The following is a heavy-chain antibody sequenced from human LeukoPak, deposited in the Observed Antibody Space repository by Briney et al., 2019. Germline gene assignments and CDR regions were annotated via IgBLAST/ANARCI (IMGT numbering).Heavy chain of an antibody. CDR3: AKERYYCSSTSCISPLDY. J-gene: IGHJ4*02. CDR2: ISGSGGNT. V-gene: IGHV3-23*01. CDR1: GFTFSSYA. Sequence: GGSLRLSCAASGFTFSSYAMSWVRQAPGKGLEWISAISGSGGNTYYADSVKGRFTISRDSSMNTLYLQMNSLRVDDTAVYYCAKERYYCSSTSCISPLDYWGQGTLVTVSS. D-gene: IGHD2-2*01.